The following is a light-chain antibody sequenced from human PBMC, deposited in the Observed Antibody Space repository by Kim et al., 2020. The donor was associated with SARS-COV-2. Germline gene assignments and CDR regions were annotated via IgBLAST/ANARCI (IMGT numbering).Light chain of an antibody. Sequence: EIVLTQSPATLSLSPGERVTLSCRASQSISSHLAWYQQKPGQTPRLIIYDASNRVTGILARLSGSGSGTDFTLTISSLEPEDVAVYYCQHRRQGFTFGGGTKVDIK. CDR1: QSISSH. CDR3: QHRRQGFT. V-gene: IGKV3-11*01. J-gene: IGKJ4*01. CDR2: DAS.